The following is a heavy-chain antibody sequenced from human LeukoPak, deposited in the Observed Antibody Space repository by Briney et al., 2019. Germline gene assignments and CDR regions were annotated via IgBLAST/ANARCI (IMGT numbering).Heavy chain of an antibody. CDR2: IYYSGST. CDR1: GGCISSSSYY. D-gene: IGHD6-19*01. V-gene: IGHV4-39*01. CDR3: ARLRALAGYSSGYDAFDI. Sequence: KPSETLSLTCTVSGGCISSSSYYWGWIRQPPGKGLEWIGSIYYSGSTYYNPSLKSRVTISVDTSKNQFSLKLSSVTAADTAVYYCARLRALAGYSSGYDAFDIWGQGTMVTVSS. J-gene: IGHJ3*02.